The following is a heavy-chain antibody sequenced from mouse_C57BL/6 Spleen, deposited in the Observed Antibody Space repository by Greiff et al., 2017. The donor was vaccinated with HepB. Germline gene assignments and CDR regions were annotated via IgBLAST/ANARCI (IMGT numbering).Heavy chain of an antibody. CDR1: GYAFSSSW. CDR3: AREPHYYGSSDY. D-gene: IGHD1-1*01. V-gene: IGHV1-82*01. Sequence: QVQLKESGPELVKPGASVKISCKASGYAFSSSWMNWVKQRPGKGLEWIGRIYPGDGDTNYNGKFKGKATLTADKSSSTAYMQLSSLTSEDSAVYFCAREPHYYGSSDYWGQGTTLTVSS. CDR2: IYPGDGDT. J-gene: IGHJ2*01.